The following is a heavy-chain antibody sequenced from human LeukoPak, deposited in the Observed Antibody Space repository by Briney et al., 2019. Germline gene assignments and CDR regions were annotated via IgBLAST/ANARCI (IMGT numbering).Heavy chain of an antibody. CDR1: GGSFSGYY. CDR3: ARDCELLEYYYGMDV. V-gene: IGHV4-34*01. Sequence: SETLSLTCAVYGGSFSGYYWSWIRQPPGKGLEWIGEINRSGSTNYNPSLKSRVTISVDTSKNQFSLKLSSVTAADTAVYYCARDCELLEYYYGMDVWGQGTTVTVSS. D-gene: IGHD1-26*01. J-gene: IGHJ6*02. CDR2: INRSGST.